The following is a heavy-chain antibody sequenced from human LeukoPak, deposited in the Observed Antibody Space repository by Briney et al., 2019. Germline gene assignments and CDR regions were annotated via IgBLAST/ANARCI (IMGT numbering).Heavy chain of an antibody. CDR1: GGTFSSYA. J-gene: IGHJ6*02. Sequence: ASVTVSCTASGGTFSSYAISWVQQAPGQGLEWMGGIIPIFGTANYAQKFQGRVTITADESTSTAYMELSSLRSEDTAVYYCARDGDIVVVPAAQRGLYYYYGMDVWGQGTTVTVSS. CDR3: ARDGDIVVVPAAQRGLYYYYGMDV. D-gene: IGHD2-2*01. V-gene: IGHV1-69*13. CDR2: IIPIFGTA.